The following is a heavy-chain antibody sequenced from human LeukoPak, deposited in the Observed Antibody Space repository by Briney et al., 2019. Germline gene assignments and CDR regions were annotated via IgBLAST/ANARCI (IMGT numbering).Heavy chain of an antibody. CDR3: ARHGSIATGAFTY. CDR1: GGFIGRSSYY. Sequence: SETLSLTCSVSGGFIGRSSYYWGWTRQPPGKGLEWIGSIYYSGGTYYNPSLKSRVTISVDTSRNQFSLKLGSVTAADTAVYYCARHGSIATGAFTYWGQGTLVTVSS. D-gene: IGHD6-13*01. V-gene: IGHV4-39*01. CDR2: IYYSGGT. J-gene: IGHJ4*02.